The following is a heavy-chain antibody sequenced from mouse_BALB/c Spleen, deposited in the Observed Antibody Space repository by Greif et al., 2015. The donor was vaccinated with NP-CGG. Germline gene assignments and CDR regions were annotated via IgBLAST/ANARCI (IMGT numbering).Heavy chain of an antibody. D-gene: IGHD1-1*01. CDR3: ARVGLRDAMDY. J-gene: IGHJ4*01. CDR2: IYPGSGNT. V-gene: IGHV1-77*01. Sequence: VQLQQSGAELARPGASVKLSCKASGYTFTDYYINWVKQRTGQGLEWIGEIYPGSGNTYYNEKFKGKATLTADKSSSTAYMQLSSLTSEDSAVYFCARVGLRDAMDYWGQGTSVTVSS. CDR1: GYTFTDYY.